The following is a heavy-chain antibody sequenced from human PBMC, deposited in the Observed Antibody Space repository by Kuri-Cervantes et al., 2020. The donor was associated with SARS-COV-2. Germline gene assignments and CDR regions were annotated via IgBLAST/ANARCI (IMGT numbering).Heavy chain of an antibody. CDR2: IYTSGST. D-gene: IGHD6-13*01. CDR3: ARADYSSSWFDY. CDR1: GGSISSYY. J-gene: IGHJ4*02. V-gene: IGHV4-4*07. Sequence: SETLSLTCTASGGSISSYYWSWIRQPAGKGLEWIGRIYTSGSTNYNPSLKSRVTMSVGTSKNQFSLKLSSVTAADTAVYYCARADYSSSWFDYWGQGTLVTVSS.